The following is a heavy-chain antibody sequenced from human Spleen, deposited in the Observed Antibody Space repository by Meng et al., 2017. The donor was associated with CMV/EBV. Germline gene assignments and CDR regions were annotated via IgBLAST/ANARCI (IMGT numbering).Heavy chain of an antibody. D-gene: IGHD2-15*01. J-gene: IGHJ6*02. Sequence: SETLSLTCTVSGGSINSRSHYWGWIRQPPGKGLEWIGNIYYSGSTYYNPSLKSRVTILVDTSKNQFSLKLKSVTAADTAVYYCAREAGYCSGASCRAYYYYALDVWGQGTTVTVS. CDR3: AREAGYCSGASCRAYYYYALDV. CDR1: GGSINSRSHY. V-gene: IGHV4-39*07. CDR2: IYYSGST.